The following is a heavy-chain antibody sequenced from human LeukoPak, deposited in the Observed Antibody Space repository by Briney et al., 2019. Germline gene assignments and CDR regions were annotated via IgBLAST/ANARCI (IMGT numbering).Heavy chain of an antibody. CDR2: ISGSGDST. J-gene: IGHJ4*02. D-gene: IGHD3-22*01. CDR1: GFTFSNFA. Sequence: GGSLRLSCAASGFTFSNFAMLWVRQAPGKGLEWVSSISGSGDSTHYTDSVKGRFTISRDNSRNTVYLQMNSLRAEDTALYYCAKVLVSGYYYDYWGQGTLVNVSS. CDR3: AKVLVSGYYYDY. V-gene: IGHV3-23*01.